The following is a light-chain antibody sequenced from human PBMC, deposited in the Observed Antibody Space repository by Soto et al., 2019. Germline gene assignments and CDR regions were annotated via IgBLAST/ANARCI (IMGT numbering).Light chain of an antibody. CDR2: EVF. CDR1: QSLLHRDGKTF. J-gene: IGKJ3*01. V-gene: IGKV2D-29*01. CDR3: MQGTQPQPV. Sequence: DIVLTQTPLSLSVTPGQPASISCKSSQSLLHRDGKTFLYWYLQKAGRPPQVLIYEVFNRVSGVPDRFSGSGSGTDFTLKISRVEDDDVGIYYCMQGTQPQPVLGPGTKVDIK.